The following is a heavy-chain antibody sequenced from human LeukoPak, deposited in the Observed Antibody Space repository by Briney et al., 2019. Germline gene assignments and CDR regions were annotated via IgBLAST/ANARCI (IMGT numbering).Heavy chain of an antibody. Sequence: PGGSLRLSCAASGFTFSSYGMHWVRQAPGKGLEWVAFIRYDGSNKYYADSVKGRFTISRDNSKNTLYLQMNSLRAEDTAVYYCAKDQGVGYSNYNWFDPWGQGTLVTVSS. CDR2: IRYDGSNK. CDR1: GFTFSSYG. CDR3: AKDQGVGYSNYNWFDP. V-gene: IGHV3-30*02. J-gene: IGHJ5*02. D-gene: IGHD4-11*01.